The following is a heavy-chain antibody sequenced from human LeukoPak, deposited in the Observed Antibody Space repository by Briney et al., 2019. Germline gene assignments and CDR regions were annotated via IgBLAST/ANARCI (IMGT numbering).Heavy chain of an antibody. CDR1: GGSISLSYYY. V-gene: IGHV4-39*07. J-gene: IGHJ4*02. CDR3: ARAGSYGYNY. D-gene: IGHD5-18*01. Sequence: SETLSLTCSVSGGSISLSYYYWGWIRQPPGKALEWIGSVYYSGTTSYNPSLKSRVTISVDTSKNQFSLKLSSVTAADTAVYYCARAGSYGYNYWGQGTLVTVSS. CDR2: VYYSGTT.